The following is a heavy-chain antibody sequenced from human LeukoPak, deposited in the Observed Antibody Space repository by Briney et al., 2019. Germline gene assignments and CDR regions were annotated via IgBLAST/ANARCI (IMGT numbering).Heavy chain of an antibody. CDR2: IHISGNT. V-gene: IGHV4-61*09. CDR3: ARVEEGYGSGRRENFYYYYMDV. CDR1: GGSISSGSYC. J-gene: IGHJ6*03. D-gene: IGHD3-10*01. Sequence: PSQTLSLTCNVSGGSISSGSYCWSWIRQPAGKGLEWIGHIHISGNTNYNPSLKSRVTISLDTSKNQFSLRLNSLTAADTAVYHCARVEEGYGSGRRENFYYYYMDVWGKGTTVTISS.